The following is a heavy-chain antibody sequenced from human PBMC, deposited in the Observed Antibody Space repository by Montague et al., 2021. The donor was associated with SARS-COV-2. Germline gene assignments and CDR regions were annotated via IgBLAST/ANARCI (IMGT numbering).Heavy chain of an antibody. J-gene: IGHJ6*02. CDR1: GGSISSSSYY. D-gene: IGHD6-13*01. CDR3: ARVGRQQLVRLSGMDV. CDR2: IYYSGXP. Sequence: SETLSLTCTVSGGSISSSSYYWGWIRQPPGKGLEWIGSIYYSGXPXYXXXXKXRVTISVDTSKNQFSLKLSSVAAADTAVYYCARVGRQQLVRLSGMDVWGQGTTVTVSS. V-gene: IGHV4-39*07.